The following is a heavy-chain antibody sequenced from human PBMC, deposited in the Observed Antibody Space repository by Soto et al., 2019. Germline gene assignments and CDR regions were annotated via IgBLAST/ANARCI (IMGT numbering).Heavy chain of an antibody. CDR1: GYSFPGYW. CDR3: ARQAATVATVPLLYFDP. Sequence: GESLKISCKASGYSFPGYWIGWVRQMPGKGLEWMGIIYPDNSDTRYSPSFQGQVTISADKSIHTAYLQWSSLKASDTAMYFCARQAATVATVPLLYFDPWGQGTLVTVSS. CDR2: IYPDNSDT. D-gene: IGHD1-1*01. V-gene: IGHV5-51*01. J-gene: IGHJ4*02.